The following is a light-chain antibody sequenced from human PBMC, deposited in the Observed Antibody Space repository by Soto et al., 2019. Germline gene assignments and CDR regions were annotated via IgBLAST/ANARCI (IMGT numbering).Light chain of an antibody. V-gene: IGLV2-18*02. CDR2: EVS. CDR1: SSDVGSYNR. J-gene: IGLJ2*01. CDR3: SSYTSSSTWVV. Sequence: QSALTQPPSVSGSPGQSVTISCTGTSSDVGSYNRVSWYQQPPGTAPKLMIYEVSNRPLGVPDRFSGSKSGNTASLTISGLQAEDEADYYCSSYTSSSTWVVFGGGTKLTVL.